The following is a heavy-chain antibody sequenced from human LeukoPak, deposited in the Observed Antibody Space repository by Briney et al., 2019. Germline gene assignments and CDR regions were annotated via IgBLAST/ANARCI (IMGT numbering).Heavy chain of an antibody. V-gene: IGHV3-30*01. D-gene: IGHD3-16*01. Sequence: PGRSLRLSCAASGFTFSTYAMHWFRQAPGKGLEWVAVMSYDGGTKYYADSVKGRFTISRDNSKNTLYLQLNSLRAEDTAVYYCMRGGNDDYWGQGTLVTVSS. CDR1: GFTFSTYA. CDR2: MSYDGGTK. J-gene: IGHJ4*02. CDR3: MRGGNDDY.